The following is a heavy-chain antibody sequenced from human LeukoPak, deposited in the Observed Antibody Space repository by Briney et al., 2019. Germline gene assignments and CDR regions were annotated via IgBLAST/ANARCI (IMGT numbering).Heavy chain of an antibody. CDR1: GFTFSTYG. V-gene: IGHV3-23*01. Sequence: GGTLRLSCVASGFTFSTYGMSWVRQAPGKGLEWVSAISGSGGNTYYADSVKGRFTISRDNSKNTLYLQMNSLRAEDTAVYYCAKDGGEYYDILTGYYPRLYYMDVWGKGTTVTISS. D-gene: IGHD3-9*01. J-gene: IGHJ6*03. CDR2: ISGSGGNT. CDR3: AKDGGEYYDILTGYYPRLYYMDV.